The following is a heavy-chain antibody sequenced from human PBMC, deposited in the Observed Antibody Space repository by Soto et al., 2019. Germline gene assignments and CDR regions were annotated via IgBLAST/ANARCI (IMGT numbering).Heavy chain of an antibody. D-gene: IGHD3-3*02. CDR2: IYYSGST. CDR1: GGSISSGGYY. Sequence: SETLSLTCTVSGGSISSGGYYWSWIRQHPGKGLEWIGYIYYSGSTYYNPSLKSRATISVDTSKNQFSLKLSPVTAADTAVYYCARVSRIFGVVRRYYFDYWGQGTLVTVPQ. CDR3: ARVSRIFGVVRRYYFDY. V-gene: IGHV4-31*03. J-gene: IGHJ4*02.